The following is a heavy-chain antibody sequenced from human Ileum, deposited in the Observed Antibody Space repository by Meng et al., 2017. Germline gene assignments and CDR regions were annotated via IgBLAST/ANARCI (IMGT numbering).Heavy chain of an antibody. CDR3: AREAHLAAFGH. CDR2: TYYRSKWYN. V-gene: IGHV6-1*01. D-gene: IGHD6-25*01. J-gene: IGHJ4*02. Sequence: QVPLQQSCPGVVKPARTLPLTCALSGASLFNNSATWNWVRQSPSRGLEWMGRTYYRSKWYNDYALSVNSRITVNPDTSKNQISLQLNSVTPDDTAVYYCAREAHLAAFGHWGQGTLVTVSS. CDR1: GASLFNNSAT.